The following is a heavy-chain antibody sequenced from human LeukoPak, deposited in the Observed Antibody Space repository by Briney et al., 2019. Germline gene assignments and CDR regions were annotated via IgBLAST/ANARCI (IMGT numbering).Heavy chain of an antibody. CDR1: GGSFSGYY. J-gene: IGHJ3*02. CDR2: INHSGST. Sequence: SETLSLTCAVYGGSFSGYYWSWIRQPPGKGLEWIGEINHSGSTNYNPSLKSRVTISVDTSKNQFSLKLSSVTAADTAVYYCVGMGLEMATIGHAFDIWGQGTMVTVSS. D-gene: IGHD5-12*01. CDR3: VGMGLEMATIGHAFDI. V-gene: IGHV4-34*01.